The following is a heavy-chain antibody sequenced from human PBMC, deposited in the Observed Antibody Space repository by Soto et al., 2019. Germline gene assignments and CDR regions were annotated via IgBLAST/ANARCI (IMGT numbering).Heavy chain of an antibody. V-gene: IGHV3-48*04. D-gene: IGHD3-9*01. Sequence: PGGSLRLSCVASGFTFSSYSMVWVRQAPGKGLEWVSYIFASSSPIYYADSVKGRFTVSRDNAKNSLFLLINSLRAEDTAVYYCARDKDWAFDYWGQGTLVTVSS. CDR1: GFTFSSYS. CDR2: IFASSSPI. J-gene: IGHJ4*02. CDR3: ARDKDWAFDY.